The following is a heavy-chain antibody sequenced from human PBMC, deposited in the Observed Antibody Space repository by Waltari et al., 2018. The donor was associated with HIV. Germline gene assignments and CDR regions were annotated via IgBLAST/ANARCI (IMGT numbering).Heavy chain of an antibody. V-gene: IGHV1-2*02. J-gene: IGHJ4*02. CDR1: GITFTGHY. Sequence: QLQLVQSGAEVKKPGASVKVSCKTSGITFTGHYIHWLRQAPGQGREWMGWIDPDTGGTKYAQKFQGRVTMTRDTSISTAYMELNGLTSDDTAVFYCARDTHWLAYLFDSWGQGTLITVSS. D-gene: IGHD6-19*01. CDR2: IDPDTGGT. CDR3: ARDTHWLAYLFDS.